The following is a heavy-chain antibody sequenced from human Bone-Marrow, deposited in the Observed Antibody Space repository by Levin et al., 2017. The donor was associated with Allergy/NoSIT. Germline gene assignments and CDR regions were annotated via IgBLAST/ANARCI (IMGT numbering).Heavy chain of an antibody. CDR2: ISYDGSNK. V-gene: IGHV3-30*18. D-gene: IGHD3-22*01. CDR1: GFTFSSYG. CDR3: AKDFELWDSSGYDDPPFDY. Sequence: GGSLRLSCAASGFTFSSYGMHWVRQAPGKGLEWVAVISYDGSNKYYADSVKGRFTISRDNSKNTLYLQMNSLRAEDTAVYYCAKDFELWDSSGYDDPPFDYWGQGTLVTVSS. J-gene: IGHJ4*02.